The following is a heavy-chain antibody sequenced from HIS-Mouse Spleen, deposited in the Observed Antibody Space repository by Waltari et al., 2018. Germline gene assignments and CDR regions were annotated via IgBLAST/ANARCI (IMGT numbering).Heavy chain of an antibody. CDR2: NYYSWST. V-gene: IGHV4-39*07. J-gene: IGHJ2*01. CDR1: GGSISSSSYY. CDR3: AREIPYSSSWYDWYFDL. D-gene: IGHD6-13*01. Sequence: QLQLQESGPGLVKPSETLSLTCTVSGGSISSSSYYWGWIRQPPGKGLEWIGGNYYSWSTDSNPTLKSRVTISVDTSKNQFALKLSSVTAADTAVYYCAREIPYSSSWYDWYFDLWGRGTLVTVSS.